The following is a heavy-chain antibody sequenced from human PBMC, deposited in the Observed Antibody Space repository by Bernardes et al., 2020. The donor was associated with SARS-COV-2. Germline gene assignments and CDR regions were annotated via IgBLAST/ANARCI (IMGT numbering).Heavy chain of an antibody. D-gene: IGHD5-12*01. J-gene: IGHJ6*02. V-gene: IGHV3-7*04. CDR3: AKDIVAIGSGSYYYYGMDV. CDR2: IKQDGSEK. Sequence: GGSLRLSCAASGFTFSSYWMSWVRQAPGKGLEWVANIKQDGSEKYYVDSVKGRFTISRDNAKNSLYLQMNSLRAEDTAVYYCAKDIVAIGSGSYYYYGMDVWGQGTTVTVSS. CDR1: GFTFSSYW.